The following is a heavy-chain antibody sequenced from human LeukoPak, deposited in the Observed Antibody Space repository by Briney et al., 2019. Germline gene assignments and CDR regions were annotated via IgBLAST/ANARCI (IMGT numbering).Heavy chain of an antibody. CDR2: IYYSGST. Sequence: PSETLSLTCTVSGGSISSSSYYWGWIRQPPGKGLEWIGSIYYSGSTHYNPSLKSRVTISVDTSKNQFSLKLSSVTAADTAVYYCARGSSGYTPLDYWGQGTLATVSS. J-gene: IGHJ4*02. CDR3: ARGSSGYTPLDY. D-gene: IGHD3-22*01. V-gene: IGHV4-39*07. CDR1: GGSISSSSYY.